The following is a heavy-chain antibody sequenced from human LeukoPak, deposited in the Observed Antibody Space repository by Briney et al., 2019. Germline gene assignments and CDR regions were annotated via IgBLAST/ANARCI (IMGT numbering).Heavy chain of an antibody. Sequence: QSGGSLRLSCAASGFTFSSYAMSWVRQAPGKGLEWVSAISGSGGSTYYADSVKGRFTISRDNSKNTLYLRMNSLRAEDTAVYYCAKDLGLYSSSWYLSPFDYWGQGTLVAVSS. V-gene: IGHV3-23*01. CDR2: ISGSGGST. CDR3: AKDLGLYSSSWYLSPFDY. D-gene: IGHD6-13*01. CDR1: GFTFSSYA. J-gene: IGHJ4*02.